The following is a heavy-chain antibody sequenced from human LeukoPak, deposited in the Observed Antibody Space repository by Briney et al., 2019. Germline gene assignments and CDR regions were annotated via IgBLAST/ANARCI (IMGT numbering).Heavy chain of an antibody. Sequence: PGGSLRLSCAASGFTFDDYGMSWVRQAPGKGLEWVSGINWNGGSTGYADSVKGRFTISRDNAKNSLYLQMNSLRAEDTALYYCARGHCSSTSCYNFFYWGQGTLVTVSS. CDR1: GFTFDDYG. J-gene: IGHJ4*02. D-gene: IGHD2-2*02. CDR2: INWNGGST. V-gene: IGHV3-20*04. CDR3: ARGHCSSTSCYNFFY.